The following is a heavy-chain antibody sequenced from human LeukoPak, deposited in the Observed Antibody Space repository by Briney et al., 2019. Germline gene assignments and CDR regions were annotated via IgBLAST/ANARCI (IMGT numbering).Heavy chain of an antibody. CDR2: ISPSGENK. D-gene: IGHD6-19*01. CDR3: ASRRSGWPNDAFDI. J-gene: IGHJ3*02. Sequence: GGSLRLSCAGSGFIFGGYTMNWVRQAPGKGLEWLSYISPSGENKLYADSVRGRFSISRDNAKNSAYLQMDSLRAEDTAVYYCASRRSGWPNDAFDIWGQGTMVTVTS. CDR1: GFIFGGYT. V-gene: IGHV3-48*01.